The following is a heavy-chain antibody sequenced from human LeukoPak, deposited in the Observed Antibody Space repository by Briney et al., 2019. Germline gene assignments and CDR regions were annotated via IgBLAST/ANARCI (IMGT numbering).Heavy chain of an antibody. V-gene: IGHV3-30-3*01. CDR1: GFTFSSYA. D-gene: IGHD6-19*01. J-gene: IGHJ5*02. Sequence: GGSLRLSCAASGFTFSSYAMHWVRQAPGKGLEWVAVISYDGSNKYYADFVKGRFTISRDNSKNTLYLQMNSLRAEDTAVYYCARAGHSSGWAGWFDPWGQGTLVTVSS. CDR2: ISYDGSNK. CDR3: ARAGHSSGWAGWFDP.